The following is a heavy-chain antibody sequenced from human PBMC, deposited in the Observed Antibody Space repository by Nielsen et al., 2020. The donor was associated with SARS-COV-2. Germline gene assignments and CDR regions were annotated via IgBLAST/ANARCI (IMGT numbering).Heavy chain of an antibody. V-gene: IGHV3-33*05. Sequence: GESLKISCRASGLIFGTYGMHWVRQAPGKGLEWVAVISYDGSNKYYADSVKGRFTISRDNSKNTLYLQMNSLRAEDTAVYYCARDHAVADSNHYWGQGTLVTVSS. CDR2: ISYDGSNK. CDR3: ARDHAVADSNHY. CDR1: GLIFGTYG. J-gene: IGHJ4*02. D-gene: IGHD6-19*01.